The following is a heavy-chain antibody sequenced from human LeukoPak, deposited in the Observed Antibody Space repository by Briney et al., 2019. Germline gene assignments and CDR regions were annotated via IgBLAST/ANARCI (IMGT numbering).Heavy chain of an antibody. CDR3: ARQIAVVEPTDPNWLDS. D-gene: IGHD2-21*01. J-gene: IGHJ5*01. V-gene: IGHV4-39*07. CDR2: IFYSGTT. Sequence: SETLSLTCSVSGDSISTTTFYWGWIRQSPGKGLEWIGSIFYSGTTYYTPSLKSRVTLSLDTSKNQFSLRLTSVTAADTAVYFCARQIAVVEPTDPNWLDSRGQGILVTVSS. CDR1: GDSISTTTFY.